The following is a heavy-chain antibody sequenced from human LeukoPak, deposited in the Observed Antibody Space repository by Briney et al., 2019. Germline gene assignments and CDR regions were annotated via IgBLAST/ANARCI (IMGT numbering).Heavy chain of an antibody. CDR3: AKGDYGGNACQH. Sequence: PGGSLRLSCAASGFTFSSYAMSWVRQAPGKGLEWVSAISGSGGSTYYADSVTGRFTISRDNSKNTLYLQMNSLRAEDTAVYYCAKGDYGGNACQHWGQGTLVTVSS. D-gene: IGHD4-23*01. V-gene: IGHV3-23*01. CDR1: GFTFSSYA. CDR2: ISGSGGST. J-gene: IGHJ1*01.